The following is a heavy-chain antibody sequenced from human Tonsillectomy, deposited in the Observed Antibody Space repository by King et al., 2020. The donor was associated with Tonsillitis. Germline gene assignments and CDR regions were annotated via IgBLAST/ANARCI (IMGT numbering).Heavy chain of an antibody. CDR3: TRDYGDYSFDY. J-gene: IGHJ4*02. V-gene: IGHV3-49*04. CDR1: GFTFGDYA. CDR2: IRSKAYGGTT. D-gene: IGHD4-17*01. Sequence: QLVQSGGGLVQPGRSLRLSCTASGFTFGDYAMSCVRQARGKVLEWVGFIRSKAYGGTTEYAASVKGRFTISRDDSKSIAYLQMNSLKTEDTAVYYCTRDYGDYSFDYWGQGTLVTVSS.